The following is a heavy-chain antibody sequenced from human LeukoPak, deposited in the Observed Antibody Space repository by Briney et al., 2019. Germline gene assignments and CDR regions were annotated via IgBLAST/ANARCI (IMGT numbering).Heavy chain of an antibody. CDR1: GFTFSRYS. CDR2: INQDGTEK. V-gene: IGHV3-7*01. J-gene: IGHJ6*03. Sequence: GGSLRLSCTDSGFTFSRYSMSWVRQAPGKGLEWVANINQDGTEKYSVDSVRGRFTISRDNVKNSLYLQMNSLRAEDTAVYYCARYYYYYMDVWGKGTTVTVSS. CDR3: ARYYYYYMDV.